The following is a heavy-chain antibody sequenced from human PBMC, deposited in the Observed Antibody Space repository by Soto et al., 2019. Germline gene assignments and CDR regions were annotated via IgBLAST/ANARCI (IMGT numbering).Heavy chain of an antibody. CDR2: IVVGSGNT. V-gene: IGHV1-58*01. Sequence: VASVKVSCKASGLTFTSSSVQWVRQARGQRLEWIGWIVVGSGNTNYAQKFQERVTITRDMSTSTAYMELSSLRSEDTAVYYCAAQYDSSGYPALDAFVIWGQGTMVTVSS. CDR1: GLTFTSSS. D-gene: IGHD3-22*01. CDR3: AAQYDSSGYPALDAFVI. J-gene: IGHJ3*02.